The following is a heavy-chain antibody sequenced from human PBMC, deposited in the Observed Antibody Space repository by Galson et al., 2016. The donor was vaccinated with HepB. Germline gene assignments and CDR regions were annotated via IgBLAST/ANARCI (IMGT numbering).Heavy chain of an antibody. CDR3: ARGVRGMGPTYYYFYFMDV. Sequence: SLRLSCAASGFSFTSHWMHWVRQAPGKGPVWVSHINSDGRTTRYTDSVKGRFTTSRDIAKNTLYLQMNSLRAEDTAVYFCARGVRGMGPTYYYFYFMDVWGKGTAVTVSS. D-gene: IGHD1-26*01. J-gene: IGHJ6*03. V-gene: IGHV3-74*01. CDR2: INSDGRTT. CDR1: GFSFTSHW.